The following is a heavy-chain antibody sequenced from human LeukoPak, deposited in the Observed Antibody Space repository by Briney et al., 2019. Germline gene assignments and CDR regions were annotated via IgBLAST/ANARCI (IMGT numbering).Heavy chain of an antibody. V-gene: IGHV4-30-2*01. J-gene: IGHJ6*02. CDR3: ASKTNYYYYYGMDV. CDR1: GGSISSGGYS. Sequence: SETLSLTCAVSGGSISSGGYSWSWIRQPPGKGLEWIGYIYHSGSTYYNPSLKSRVTISVDRSKNRFSLKLSSVTAADTAVYYCASKTNYYYYYGMDVWGQGTTVTVSS. CDR2: IYHSGST.